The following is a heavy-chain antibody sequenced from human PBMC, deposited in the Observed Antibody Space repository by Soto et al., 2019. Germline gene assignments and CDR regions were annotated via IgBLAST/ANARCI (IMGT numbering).Heavy chain of an antibody. V-gene: IGHV3-33*01. CDR1: GFSLTSHA. Sequence: QVQVVESGGGVVQPGTSLRLSCAASGFSLTSHAIHWVRQAPGKGLEWMVQVWWRGNNQYVADFVKGRFTISKDDPKGIVHLQTNSLRVGDTAGYDCARDGQQYRPYTMDVWGQGTTVTVSS. J-gene: IGHJ6*02. D-gene: IGHD6-13*01. CDR2: VWWRGNNQ. CDR3: ARDGQQYRPYTMDV.